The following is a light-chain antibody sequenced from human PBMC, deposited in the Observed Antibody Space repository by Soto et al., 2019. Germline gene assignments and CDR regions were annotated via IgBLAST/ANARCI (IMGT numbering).Light chain of an antibody. CDR1: QSITTW. CDR3: QQYNDYQYT. V-gene: IGKV1-5*03. J-gene: IGKJ2*01. Sequence: DIQMTQSPSTLSASVGARVTITCRASQSITTWLAWYQQKPGKAPKLLIYKATNLQSGVPSRFSGSGSGTEFSLTISSLQPEDFAIYYCQQYNDYQYTFGQGTKLEIK. CDR2: KAT.